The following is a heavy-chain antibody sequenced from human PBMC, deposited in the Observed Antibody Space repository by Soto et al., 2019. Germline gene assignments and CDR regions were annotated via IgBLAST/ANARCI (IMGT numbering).Heavy chain of an antibody. J-gene: IGHJ4*02. CDR3: AKGGPDGFCSGGRCYFDY. D-gene: IGHD2-15*01. CDR2: ISWNSNII. CDR1: GFTFDDYA. V-gene: IGHV3-9*01. Sequence: EVQLVESGGGLVQPGRSLRLSCAASGFTFDDYAMHWVRRGPGNGLGLVLSISWNSNIIVYSDSLNDRFTISRDKAKNSLYLQMNSLRPEDTALYYCAKGGPDGFCSGGRCYFDYWGQGTLVTVSS.